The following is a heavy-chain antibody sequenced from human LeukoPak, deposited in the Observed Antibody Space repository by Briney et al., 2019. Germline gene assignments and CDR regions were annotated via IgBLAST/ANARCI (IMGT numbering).Heavy chain of an antibody. CDR3: ARGGLRKNNHGYAFDY. Sequence: ASVKVSCKASRYTFTNYYIHWVRQAPGQGLEWMGWINPNSGGTKYAQKFQGRVTMTRDTSISTAYMDLSRLTSDDTAVYYCARGGLRKNNHGYAFDYWGQGTLVTVSS. J-gene: IGHJ4*02. V-gene: IGHV1-2*02. CDR2: INPNSGGT. CDR1: RYTFTNYY. D-gene: IGHD5-18*01.